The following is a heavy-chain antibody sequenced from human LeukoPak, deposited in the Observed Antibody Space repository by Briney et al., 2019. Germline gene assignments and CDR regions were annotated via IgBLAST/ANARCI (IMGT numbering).Heavy chain of an antibody. CDR2: INPNKCGT. D-gene: IGHD3-10*01. CDR1: GYTFTGYY. J-gene: IGHJ2*01. Sequence: ASVNVSCKASGYTFTGYYMHWVRQAPGQGLEWMGLINPNKCGTKYAQKFQDRVTVTRDTSITTAYMELSRLRSDDTAVCYCARGLRSGYYGSGTYWYFDLWGRGTLVTVSS. CDR3: ARGLRSGYYGSGTYWYFDL. V-gene: IGHV1-2*02.